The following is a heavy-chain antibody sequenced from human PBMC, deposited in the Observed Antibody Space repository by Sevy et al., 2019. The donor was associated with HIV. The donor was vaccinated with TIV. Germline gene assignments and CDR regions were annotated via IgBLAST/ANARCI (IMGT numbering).Heavy chain of an antibody. CDR2: IKQDGSEK. Sequence: GGSLRLSCAASGFTLSSYWMSWVRQAPGKGLEWVANIKQDGSEKYYVDSVKGRFTISRDNAKNSLYLQMNSLRVEDTAAYYCARARAYYYDNSGYSFDYWGQGTLVTVPS. CDR1: GFTLSSYW. D-gene: IGHD3-22*01. J-gene: IGHJ4*02. CDR3: ARARAYYYDNSGYSFDY. V-gene: IGHV3-7*01.